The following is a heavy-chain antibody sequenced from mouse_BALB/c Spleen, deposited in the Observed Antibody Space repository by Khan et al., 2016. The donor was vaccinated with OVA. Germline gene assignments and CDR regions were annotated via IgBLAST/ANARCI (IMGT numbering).Heavy chain of an antibody. Sequence: DLVKPGASVKLSCKASGYTFTSYWINWIKQRPGQGLEWIGRIGPGSGSTSFNEMFKGKAILTVDKSSSTAYIQLTSLSSEDSAVYFSARSNYDGSGLYAMDYWGQGTSVTVSS. D-gene: IGHD1-1*01. J-gene: IGHJ4*01. CDR2: IGPGSGST. CDR3: ARSNYDGSGLYAMDY. CDR1: GYTFTSYW. V-gene: IGHV1S41*01.